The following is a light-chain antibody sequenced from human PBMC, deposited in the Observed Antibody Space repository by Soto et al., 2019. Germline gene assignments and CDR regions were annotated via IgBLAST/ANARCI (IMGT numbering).Light chain of an antibody. CDR3: QQYGSSPYT. CDR1: QSVSSSY. J-gene: IGKJ2*01. CDR2: DAS. V-gene: IGKV3-20*01. Sequence: EIVLTQSPGTLSLSPGERATLSCRASQSVSSSYLAWYQQKPGQAPRLLIYDASSRATGIPDRFSGSGSVKDFTLTISRLEPEDFAVYFCQQYGSSPYTFGQGNKLEIK.